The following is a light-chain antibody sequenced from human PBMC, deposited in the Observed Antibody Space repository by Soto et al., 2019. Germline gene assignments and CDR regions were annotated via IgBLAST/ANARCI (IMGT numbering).Light chain of an antibody. CDR1: QRVSKW. V-gene: IGKV1-5*01. J-gene: IGKJ3*01. CDR2: DAS. CDR3: QEYNSDSGYT. Sequence: DIQMTQSPSTLSASVGDRVTITCRASQRVSKWLAWYQQKPGKAPKLLIYDASNLESGVPSRFSGSGSGTDFTLSLRSLQPDDFATYYCQEYNSDSGYTFGPGTKV.